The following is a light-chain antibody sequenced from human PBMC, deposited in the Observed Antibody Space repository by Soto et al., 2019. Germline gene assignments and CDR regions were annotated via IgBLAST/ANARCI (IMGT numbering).Light chain of an antibody. J-gene: IGLJ3*02. Sequence: QSVLTQPASVSGSPGQSITISCTGTSSDVGYYNYVSWYQHHPGKAPKLMIYEVSNRPSGVSNRFSGSKSGNTASLTISGLQAEDEADYYCSSYTTSSTQVFGGGTQLTVL. CDR1: SSDVGYYNY. CDR2: EVS. V-gene: IGLV2-14*01. CDR3: SSYTTSSTQV.